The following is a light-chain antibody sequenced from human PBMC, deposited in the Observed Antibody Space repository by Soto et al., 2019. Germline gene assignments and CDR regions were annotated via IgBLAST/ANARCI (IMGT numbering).Light chain of an antibody. CDR2: SNN. Sequence: QSVLTQSPSTSGTPGQKVTISCSGSSSNIGTNTVNWYQQLPGTAPKLLIYSNNQRPSGVPDRFSGSKSGTSGPLAISGLQSEDEADYYCAAWDDRLSGCVFGTGTKLTVL. CDR3: AAWDDRLSGCV. V-gene: IGLV1-44*01. J-gene: IGLJ1*01. CDR1: SSNIGTNT.